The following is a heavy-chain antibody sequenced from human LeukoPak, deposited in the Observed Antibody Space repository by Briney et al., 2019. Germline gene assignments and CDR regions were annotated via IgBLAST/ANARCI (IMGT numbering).Heavy chain of an antibody. CDR3: AREGALSLGRRYYYYMDV. CDR2: INSVSSSI. D-gene: IGHD3-16*02. Sequence: GGSLRLSCAASGFTFRSYWMSWVRQAPGKGLEWVSSINSVSSSIYDADSVKGRFTISRDNAKNSLYLQMNSLRAEDTAVYYCAREGALSLGRRYYYYMDVWGKGTTVTVSS. CDR1: GFTFRSYW. J-gene: IGHJ6*03. V-gene: IGHV3-21*01.